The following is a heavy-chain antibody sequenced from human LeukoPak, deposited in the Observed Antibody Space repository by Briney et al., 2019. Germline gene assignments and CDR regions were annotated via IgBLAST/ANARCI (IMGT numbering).Heavy chain of an antibody. Sequence: GSLRLSCAASGFTFSSYSMSWVRQAPGKGLEWVSYISSSSSAMYYADSMKGRFTISRDNAKNSLYLQMNNLRDEDTAVYYCARGSGNSFDYWGQGALVTVSS. V-gene: IGHV3-48*02. CDR3: ARGSGNSFDY. CDR2: ISSSSSAM. CDR1: GFTFSSYS. J-gene: IGHJ4*02. D-gene: IGHD3-10*01.